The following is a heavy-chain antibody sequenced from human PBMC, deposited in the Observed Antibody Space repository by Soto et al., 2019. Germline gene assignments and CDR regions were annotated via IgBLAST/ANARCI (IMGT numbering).Heavy chain of an antibody. Sequence: PGGSLRLSCTASGFTFSNYAMTWVRQVPGKGLEWVSVISDSGSNTYYTDSVKGRFTSSRDNSKNTLYLLMKSLRAEDTALYYCAKNSGTYNFDAFDIRGQGTKVTVSS. CDR3: AKNSGTYNFDAFDI. CDR1: GFTFSNYA. D-gene: IGHD1-26*01. J-gene: IGHJ3*02. CDR2: ISDSGSNT. V-gene: IGHV3-23*01.